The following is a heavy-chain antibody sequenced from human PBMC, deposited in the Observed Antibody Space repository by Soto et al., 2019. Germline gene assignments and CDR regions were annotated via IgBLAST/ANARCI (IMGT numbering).Heavy chain of an antibody. CDR3: AKEARPTPYYYDSSGYHDAFDI. J-gene: IGHJ3*02. CDR2: ISSSSSYI. V-gene: IGHV3-21*01. Sequence: KPGGSLRLSCAASGFTFSSYSMNWVRQAPGKGLEWVSSISSSSSYIYYADSVKGRFTISRDNAKNSLYLQMNSLRAEDTAVYYCAKEARPTPYYYDSSGYHDAFDIWGQGTMVTVSS. CDR1: GFTFSSYS. D-gene: IGHD3-22*01.